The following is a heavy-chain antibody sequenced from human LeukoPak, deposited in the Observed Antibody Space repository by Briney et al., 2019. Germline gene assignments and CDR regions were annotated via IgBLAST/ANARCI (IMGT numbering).Heavy chain of an antibody. J-gene: IGHJ5*02. CDR3: ATNLPGYSYGYWVA. CDR2: TFYTGSG. D-gene: IGHD5-18*01. Sequence: SETLSLTRTVSGGSMSNYYWNWIRQPPGKGLEWIGYTFYTGSGKYNPSLKSRVTISVDTSKRQISLKLTSVTTADTAVYYCATNLPGYSYGYWVAWGQGTLVTVSS. V-gene: IGHV4-59*01. CDR1: GGSMSNYY.